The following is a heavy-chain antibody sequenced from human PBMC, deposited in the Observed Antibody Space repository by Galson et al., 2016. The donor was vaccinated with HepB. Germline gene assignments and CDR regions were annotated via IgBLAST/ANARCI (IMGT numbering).Heavy chain of an antibody. CDR1: GFTFSTFY. V-gene: IGHV3-74*01. D-gene: IGHD3-16*01. CDR2: ISGDGITP. Sequence: SLRLSCAASGFTFSTFYTHWVRQAPGKGLLWVSRISGDGITPSYADSVKGRFTISRDNAKNTLYLQMDSLRAEDTAVYYCARDHQGLSYWGQGTLVTVSS. CDR3: ARDHQGLSY. J-gene: IGHJ4*02.